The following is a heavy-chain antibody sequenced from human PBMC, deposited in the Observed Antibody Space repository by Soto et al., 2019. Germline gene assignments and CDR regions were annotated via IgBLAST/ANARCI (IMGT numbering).Heavy chain of an antibody. CDR3: AKANGDYYFDY. V-gene: IGHV1-69*06. CDR2: IIPIFGTA. Sequence: SVKVSCKASGGTCSSYAISWVRQAPGQGLEWMGGIIPIFGTANYAQKFQGRVTITADKSTSTAYMELSSLRSEDTAVYYCAKANGDYYFDYWGQGTQVTVSS. J-gene: IGHJ4*02. CDR1: GGTCSSYA. D-gene: IGHD4-17*01.